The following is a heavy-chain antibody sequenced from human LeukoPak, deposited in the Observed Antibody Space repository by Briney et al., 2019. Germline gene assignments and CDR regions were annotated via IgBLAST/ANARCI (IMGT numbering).Heavy chain of an antibody. V-gene: IGHV4-31*03. CDR2: IYYSGST. D-gene: IGHD6-13*01. J-gene: IGHJ4*02. Sequence: PSQTLSLTCTVSGVSISSGGYYWSWLRQHPGKGLEWIGYIYYSGSTYYNPSLKSRVTISVDTSKNQFSLKLSSVTAADTAVYYCARRIAAAGTFDYWGQGTLVTVSS. CDR1: GVSISSGGYY. CDR3: ARRIAAAGTFDY.